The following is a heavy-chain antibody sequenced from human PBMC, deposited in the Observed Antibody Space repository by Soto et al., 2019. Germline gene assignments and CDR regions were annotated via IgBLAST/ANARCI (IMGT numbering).Heavy chain of an antibody. D-gene: IGHD1-26*01. CDR2: ISSSSSTI. J-gene: IGHJ4*02. V-gene: IGHV3-48*02. CDR1: GFTFSSYS. CDR3: ARDLLLVGATQFDY. Sequence: GGSLRLSCAASGFTFSSYSMNWVRQAPGKGLEWVSYISSSSSTIYYADSVKGRFTISRDNAKNSLYLQMNSLRDEDTAVYYWARDLLLVGATQFDYWGQGTLVTVSS.